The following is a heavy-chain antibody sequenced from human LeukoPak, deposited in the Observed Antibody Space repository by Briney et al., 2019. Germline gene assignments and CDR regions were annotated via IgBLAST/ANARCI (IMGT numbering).Heavy chain of an antibody. J-gene: IGHJ5*02. CDR1: GFTFSDYY. D-gene: IGHD4-11*01. Sequence: GGSLRLSCAASGFTFSDYYMSWIRQAPGKGLEWVSYISGSGSTIYYADSVKGRFTISRDNAKNSLYLQMISLRAEDTAVYYCARTEMTTDNWFDPWGQGTLVTVSS. CDR2: ISGSGSTI. CDR3: ARTEMTTDNWFDP. V-gene: IGHV3-11*01.